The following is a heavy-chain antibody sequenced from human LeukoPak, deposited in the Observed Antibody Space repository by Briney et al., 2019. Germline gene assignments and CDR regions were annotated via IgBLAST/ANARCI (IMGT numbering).Heavy chain of an antibody. V-gene: IGHV1-2*02. Sequence: ASVKVSCKASGYTFTGYYMHWVRQAPGQGLEWMGWINPNSGGTNYAQKFQGRVTMTRDTSISTSYMELSRLRSDDTAVYYCASREYYDILTGPNPHDAFDIWGQGTMVTVSS. CDR3: ASREYYDILTGPNPHDAFDI. CDR1: GYTFTGYY. J-gene: IGHJ3*02. D-gene: IGHD3-9*01. CDR2: INPNSGGT.